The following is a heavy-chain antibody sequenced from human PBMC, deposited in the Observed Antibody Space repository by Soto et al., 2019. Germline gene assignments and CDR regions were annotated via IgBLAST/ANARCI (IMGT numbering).Heavy chain of an antibody. CDR3: ARDIGYSSFDY. V-gene: IGHV3-7*01. J-gene: IGHJ4*02. Sequence: EVQLVESGGDLVQPGGSLRLSCAVSGFSFRNYWMSWVRQAPGKGLEWVANINHDGSEQNFLDSVKGRITISRDNGKNSLFLQMNSLRAEDTALYYCARDIGYSSFDYGGQRTPVTDSS. CDR2: INHDGSEQ. CDR1: GFSFRNYW. D-gene: IGHD2-15*01.